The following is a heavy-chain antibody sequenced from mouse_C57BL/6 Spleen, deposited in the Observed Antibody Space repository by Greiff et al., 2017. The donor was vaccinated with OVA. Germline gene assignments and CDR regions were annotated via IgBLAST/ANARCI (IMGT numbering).Heavy chain of an antibody. J-gene: IGHJ1*03. V-gene: IGHV5-4*01. CDR1: GFTFSSYA. Sequence: EVHLVESGGGLVKPGGSLKLSCAASGFTFSSYAMSWVRQTPEKRLEWVATISDGGSYTYYPDNVKGRFTISRDNAKNNLYLQMSHLKSEDTAMYYCARGNYYGSSPYWYFDVWGTGTTVTVSS. CDR2: ISDGGSYT. CDR3: ARGNYYGSSPYWYFDV. D-gene: IGHD1-1*01.